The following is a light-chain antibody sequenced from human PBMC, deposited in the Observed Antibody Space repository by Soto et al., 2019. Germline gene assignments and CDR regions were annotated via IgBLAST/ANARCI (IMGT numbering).Light chain of an antibody. CDR1: SSNIGSKT. J-gene: IGLJ1*01. V-gene: IGLV1-44*01. CDR2: SNY. CDR3: AAWDASLNGYV. Sequence: QSALAQPPSASGTPGHRVTISCSGSSSNIGSKTVNWYQQLPGTAPKLLIYSNYQRPSGVPDRFSGSKSGTSASLAISGLQSEDEADYYCAAWDASLNGYVFGTGTKVTVL.